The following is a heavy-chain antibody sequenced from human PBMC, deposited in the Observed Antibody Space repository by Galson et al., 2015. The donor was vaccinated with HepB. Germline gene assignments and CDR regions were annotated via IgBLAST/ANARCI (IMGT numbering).Heavy chain of an antibody. CDR3: ARDGGYYDRSGEYFGDY. CDR2: INPSGGSA. J-gene: IGHJ4*02. D-gene: IGHD3-22*01. Sequence: SVKVSCKASGYTFTIYYMHWVRQAPGQGLEWMGIINPSGGSASYAQKFQGRVTMTRDTSTSTVYMELSSLRSEGTAVYYCARDGGYYDRSGEYFGDYWGQGTLVTVSS. CDR1: GYTFTIYY. V-gene: IGHV1-46*03.